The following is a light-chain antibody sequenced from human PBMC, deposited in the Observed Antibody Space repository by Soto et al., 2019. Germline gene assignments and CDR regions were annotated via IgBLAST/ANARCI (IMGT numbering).Light chain of an antibody. CDR2: GAS. V-gene: IGKV3-20*01. Sequence: EIVLTQSPGTLSLSPGETATLACRASQSVRSNYLAWYPQKPGQAPRLLIYGASTRATGIPDKFSGSGSGTDFTLTISRLEPEDLAVYYCHQYHTSPLMFGQGTKVEIK. J-gene: IGKJ1*01. CDR3: HQYHTSPLM. CDR1: QSVRSNY.